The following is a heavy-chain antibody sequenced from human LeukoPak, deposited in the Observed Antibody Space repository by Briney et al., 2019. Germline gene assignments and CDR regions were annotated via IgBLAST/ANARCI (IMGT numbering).Heavy chain of an antibody. CDR2: ISGSGGST. CDR1: GFTFSSYA. Sequence: PGGSLRLSCAASGFTFSSYAMSWVRQAPGKGLEWVSAISGSGGSTYYADSVKGRFTISRDNSKNTLHLQMNSLRAEDTAVYYCARETDYGSGTYLDYWGQGTLVTVSP. J-gene: IGHJ4*02. V-gene: IGHV3-23*01. CDR3: ARETDYGSGTYLDY. D-gene: IGHD3-10*01.